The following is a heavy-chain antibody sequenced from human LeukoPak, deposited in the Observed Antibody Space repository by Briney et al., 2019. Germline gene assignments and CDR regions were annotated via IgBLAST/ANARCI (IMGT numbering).Heavy chain of an antibody. CDR2: ISAYNGNT. J-gene: IGHJ3*02. V-gene: IGHV1-18*01. CDR3: ARAELMNAFDI. D-gene: IGHD1-14*01. CDR1: GGTFSSYA. Sequence: GASVKVSCKASGGTFSSYAISWVRQAPGQGLEWMGWISAYNGNTNYAQKLQGRVTMTTDTSTSTAYMELRSLRSDDTAVYYCARAELMNAFDIWGQGTMVTVSS.